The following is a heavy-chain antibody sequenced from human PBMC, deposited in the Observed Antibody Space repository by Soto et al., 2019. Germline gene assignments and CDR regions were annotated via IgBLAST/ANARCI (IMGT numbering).Heavy chain of an antibody. D-gene: IGHD6-19*01. CDR1: AFTFNNHA. Sequence: QVQLVESGGGVVQPGRSLRLSCEASAFTFNNHAMHWVRQAPGKGPEWVAVGWNDGSNTFYAESVKGRFTISRDNSRNTLSLQMNSLRVEDTAVYYCARDYSTGWLYDYHGMDVWGQGTTVTVSS. J-gene: IGHJ6*02. V-gene: IGHV3-33*01. CDR2: GWNDGSNT. CDR3: ARDYSTGWLYDYHGMDV.